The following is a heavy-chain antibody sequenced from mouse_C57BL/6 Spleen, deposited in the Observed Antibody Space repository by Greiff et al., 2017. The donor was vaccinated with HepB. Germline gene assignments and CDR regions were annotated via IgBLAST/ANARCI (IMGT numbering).Heavy chain of an antibody. D-gene: IGHD3-2*02. CDR1: GYAFSSSW. CDR2: IYPGDGDT. V-gene: IGHV1-82*01. Sequence: VQLQQSGPELVKPGASVKISCKASGYAFSSSWMNWVKQRPGKGLEWIGRIYPGDGDTNYNGKFKGKATLTADKSSRTAYMQLSSLTSEDSAVYFCARRGQLRLPMDYWGQGTSVTVSS. J-gene: IGHJ4*01. CDR3: ARRGQLRLPMDY.